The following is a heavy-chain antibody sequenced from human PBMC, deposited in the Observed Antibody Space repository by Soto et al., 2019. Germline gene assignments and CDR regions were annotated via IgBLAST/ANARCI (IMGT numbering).Heavy chain of an antibody. CDR2: IAPGDSHT. D-gene: IGHD3-16*02. V-gene: IGHV5-10-1*01. CDR3: STGISCTRYMCPFYNYGLDV. J-gene: IGHJ6*02. Sequence: PGESLKISCHASGDNFGYNFTSYWVTWVRQVPGKGLEWMGRIAPGDSHTNYSPSFEGHVTISADKSIRTAYMRWNSLQTSDTDIYYCSTGISCTRYMCPFYNYGLDVWGQGTTVTVSS. CDR1: GDNFGYNFTSYW.